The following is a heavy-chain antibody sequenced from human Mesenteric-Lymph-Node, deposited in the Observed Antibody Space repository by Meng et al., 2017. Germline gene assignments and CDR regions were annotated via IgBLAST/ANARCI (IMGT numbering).Heavy chain of an antibody. CDR1: GYTFTTSY. Sequence: ASVKVSCKASGYTFTTSYMHWVRLAPGQGLEWMGLINPSGTSTKYAQKFRDRVTMTRDTSTSTLYMELSSLISEDTAVYYCARDIRKYSSGWHLYFDSWGQGTLVTVSS. D-gene: IGHD6-19*01. J-gene: IGHJ4*02. CDR3: ARDIRKYSSGWHLYFDS. V-gene: IGHV1-46*01. CDR2: INPSGTST.